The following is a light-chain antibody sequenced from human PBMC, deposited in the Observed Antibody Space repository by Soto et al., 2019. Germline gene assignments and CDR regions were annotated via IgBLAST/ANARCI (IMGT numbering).Light chain of an antibody. Sequence: QSALAQPASVSGSPGQSVTISCTGTSSDVGAYNSVSWYQQHPDKAPQLMIYKGTQRPSGVSNRFSGSTSGNAASLTISGIQAGDEADYFCCSSAPESTYVFGTGTQLTVL. CDR2: KGT. J-gene: IGLJ1*01. CDR3: CSSAPESTYV. CDR1: SSDVGAYNS. V-gene: IGLV2-23*01.